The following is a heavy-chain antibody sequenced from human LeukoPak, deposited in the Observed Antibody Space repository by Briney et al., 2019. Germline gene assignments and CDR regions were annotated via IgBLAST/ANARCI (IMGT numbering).Heavy chain of an antibody. V-gene: IGHV3-23*01. J-gene: IGHJ6*03. CDR2: ISRSGSNT. CDR1: GFTFTTYG. CDR3: AKNGEPHYYMDV. D-gene: IGHD1-14*01. Sequence: GGSLRLSCAASGFTFTTYGMIWVRQAPGEGLEWVLGISRSGSNTYYADSAKGRFTSSRDYSKRTVYLQMNSLRAEDTAVYYCAKNGEPHYYMDVLGKGTTVTVSS.